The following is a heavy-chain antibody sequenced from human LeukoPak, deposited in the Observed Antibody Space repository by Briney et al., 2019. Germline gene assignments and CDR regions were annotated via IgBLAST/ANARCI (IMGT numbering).Heavy chain of an antibody. CDR1: GLTFNIYA. CDR2: ISFDGSEE. CDR3: ATAPPRLGDAPQYEHDY. J-gene: IGHJ4*02. V-gene: IGHV3-30*04. Sequence: PGGSLRLSFAASGLTFNIYAIHCVRQAPGKGLDWVAVISFDGSEEYYADSVKGRFTISRDNSKNTLYLQMNSLRPDDTAVYYCATAPPRLGDAPQYEHDYWGQGTLVTVSS. D-gene: IGHD2-21*02.